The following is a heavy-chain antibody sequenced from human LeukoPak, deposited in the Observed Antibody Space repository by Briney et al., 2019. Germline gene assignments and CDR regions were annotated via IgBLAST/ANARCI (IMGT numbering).Heavy chain of an antibody. Sequence: GGSLRLSCAASGFTFSSYEMNWVRQAPGKGLEWVSYISSSGSTIYYADSVKGRFTISRDNAKNSLYLQMNSLRAEDTAVYYCAREFGLRYFDWLLWGASDIWGQGTMVTVSS. CDR1: GFTFSSYE. D-gene: IGHD3-9*01. J-gene: IGHJ3*02. V-gene: IGHV3-48*03. CDR3: AREFGLRYFDWLLWGASDI. CDR2: ISSSGSTI.